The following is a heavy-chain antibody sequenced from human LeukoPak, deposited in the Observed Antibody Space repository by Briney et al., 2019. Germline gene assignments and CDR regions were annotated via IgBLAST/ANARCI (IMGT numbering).Heavy chain of an antibody. Sequence: GGSLRLSCTASGFTFGDYAMSWFRQAPGKGLEWVGFIRSKAYGGTTEYAASVKGRFTISRDDSKSIAFLQMNSLKTEDTAVYYCTRDLNGDYGFAFDIWGQGTMVTVSS. CDR2: IRSKAYGGTT. V-gene: IGHV3-49*03. CDR3: TRDLNGDYGFAFDI. J-gene: IGHJ3*02. CDR1: GFTFGDYA. D-gene: IGHD4-17*01.